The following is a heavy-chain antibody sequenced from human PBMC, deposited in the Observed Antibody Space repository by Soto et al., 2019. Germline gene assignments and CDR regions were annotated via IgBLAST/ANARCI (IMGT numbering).Heavy chain of an antibody. V-gene: IGHV3-30*18. CDR1: GFTFSSYG. Sequence: GGSLRLSCAASGFTFSSYGMHWVRQAPGKGLEWVAVISYDGSNKYYADSVKGRFTISRDNSKNTLYLQMNSLRAEDTAVYYCAKVKVMTQDAFDIWGQGTMVTVSS. D-gene: IGHD2-21*01. CDR2: ISYDGSNK. J-gene: IGHJ3*02. CDR3: AKVKVMTQDAFDI.